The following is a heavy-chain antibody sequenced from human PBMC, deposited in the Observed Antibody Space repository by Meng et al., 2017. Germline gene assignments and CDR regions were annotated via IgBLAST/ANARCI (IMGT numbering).Heavy chain of an antibody. CDR3: AKFPGPFKCDGWTYDPFNI. CDR2: ISGTRGFT. D-gene: IGHD5-24*01. Sequence: GGSLRLSCAASGFTFSNYAMIWVRQSPGKGLEWVSAISGTRGFTYHADSVKGRFTISRDNSKNTLYLQMHSLRVEDTAVYYCAKFPGPFKCDGWTYDPFNIWGQATMVTVSS. CDR1: GFTFSNYA. V-gene: IGHV3-23*01. J-gene: IGHJ3*02.